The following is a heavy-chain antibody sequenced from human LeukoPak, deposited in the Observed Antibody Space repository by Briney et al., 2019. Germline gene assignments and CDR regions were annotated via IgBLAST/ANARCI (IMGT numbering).Heavy chain of an antibody. CDR2: IKSKTDGGTT. D-gene: IGHD3-22*01. V-gene: IGHV3-15*01. CDR1: GFTFSNAW. Sequence: GGSLRLSCAASGFTFSNAWMSWVRQAPGKGLEWVGRIKSKTDGGTTDYAAPVKGRFTISRDDSKNTLYLQMNSLKTEDTAVYYCTKSYYYDSSGYNYWGQGTLVTVSS. J-gene: IGHJ4*02. CDR3: TKSYYYDSSGYNY.